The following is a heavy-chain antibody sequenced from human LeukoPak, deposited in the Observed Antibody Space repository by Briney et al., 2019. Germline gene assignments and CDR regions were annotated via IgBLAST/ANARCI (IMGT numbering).Heavy chain of an antibody. D-gene: IGHD4-11*01. V-gene: IGHV3-74*01. CDR2: ISDDGSST. CDR3: SYSYVSDYNYKVYYFDS. CDR1: EFTHSIYW. Sequence: GGALRLSCAASEFTHSIYWMHWVRQAPGKGLVWVSRISDDGSSTGYADSVKGRFTISRDNAKNTLYLQMNSLRAEDTAVYYCSYSYVSDYNYKVYYFDSWGQGTLVTVSS. J-gene: IGHJ4*02.